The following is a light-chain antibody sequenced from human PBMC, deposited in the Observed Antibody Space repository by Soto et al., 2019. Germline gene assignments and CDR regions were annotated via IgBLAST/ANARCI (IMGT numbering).Light chain of an antibody. CDR3: QQFNSYPLT. V-gene: IGKV1-13*02. CDR1: QDIRGA. Sequence: IQVTQSPSSLSASVGDRVTITCRASQDIRGALAWYQQKPGKAPKLLIYDVSTLESGVPSRFSGSGSGTEFTLTITSLQPEDFGTYYCQQFNSYPLTFGHGTRLEI. CDR2: DVS. J-gene: IGKJ5*01.